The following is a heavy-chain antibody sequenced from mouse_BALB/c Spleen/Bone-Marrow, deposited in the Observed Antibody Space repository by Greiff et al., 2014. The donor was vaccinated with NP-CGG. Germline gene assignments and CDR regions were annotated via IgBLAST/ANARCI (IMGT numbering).Heavy chain of an antibody. CDR2: IWAGGST. CDR1: GFSLTSYG. V-gene: IGHV2-9*02. D-gene: IGHD1-1*01. CDR3: ARVYGSSYDPYYYAIDY. J-gene: IGHJ4*01. Sequence: QVHVKQSGPGLVAPSQSLSITCTVSGFSLTSYGVYWARQPPGKGLEWLGVIWAGGSTNYNSALMSRLSISKDNSKSQVFLKMNSLQTDDTAMYYCARVYGSSYDPYYYAIDYWGQGTSVTVSS.